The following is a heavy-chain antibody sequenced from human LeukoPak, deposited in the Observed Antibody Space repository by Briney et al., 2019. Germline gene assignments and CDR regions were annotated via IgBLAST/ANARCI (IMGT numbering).Heavy chain of an antibody. V-gene: IGHV3-33*01. CDR3: ARGYYDRSGYSSRIDY. CDR2: MWNEGDNA. D-gene: IGHD3-22*01. Sequence: GGSLRLACAASGFTFSNYGLDWVRQAPGTGREGVAVMWNEGDNAYYGDSVKGRFTFSRDNSKNTLYVQMNSLRVEDTAVYYCARGYYDRSGYSSRIDYWGQGTLVTVSS. CDR1: GFTFSNYG. J-gene: IGHJ4*02.